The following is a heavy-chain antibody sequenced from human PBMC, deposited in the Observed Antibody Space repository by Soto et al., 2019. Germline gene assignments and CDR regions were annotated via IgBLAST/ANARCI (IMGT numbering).Heavy chain of an antibody. V-gene: IGHV3-64*01. D-gene: IGHD2-15*01. CDR1: GFTLSGYA. J-gene: IGHJ6*03. CDR3: AGRASPDFYYMDV. CDR2: ISSNGVGT. Sequence: EVQLAESGGGLAQPGGSLRLSCAASGFTLSGYAMDWVRQAPGKGLEYVSGISSNGVGTYYANSVQGRFTISRDNSKNTVYLKMGSLRPEDKAVYYCAGRASPDFYYMDVWGKGTTVTVSS.